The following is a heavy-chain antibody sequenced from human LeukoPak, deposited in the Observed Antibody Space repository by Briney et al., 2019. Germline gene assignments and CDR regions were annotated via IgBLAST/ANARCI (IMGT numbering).Heavy chain of an antibody. V-gene: IGHV3-74*01. D-gene: IGHD4-11*01. CDR2: INGDGSSI. CDR3: ARGGSNYGDFYY. J-gene: IGHJ4*02. Sequence: GGSLRLSCVASGLSFSTYWMHWVRQVPGEGLVWVSRINGDGSSINYADSVKGRFTISRDNAKNTVYLQMNSLRVEDTAVYYCARGGSNYGDFYYWGQGTLVTVSS. CDR1: GLSFSTYW.